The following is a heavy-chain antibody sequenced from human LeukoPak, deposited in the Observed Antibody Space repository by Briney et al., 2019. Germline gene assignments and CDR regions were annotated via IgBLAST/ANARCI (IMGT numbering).Heavy chain of an antibody. Sequence: GGSLRLSCAASGFTFSSYWMNWVRQVPGKGLVWVSRIVSDGSNTNYADSVKGRFTISRDNAKNALYLQMNSLRVEDTAVYYCARGRPHGNDYWGQGTLVTVSS. V-gene: IGHV3-74*01. CDR2: IVSDGSNT. J-gene: IGHJ4*02. CDR1: GFTFSSYW. CDR3: ARGRPHGNDY. D-gene: IGHD4-23*01.